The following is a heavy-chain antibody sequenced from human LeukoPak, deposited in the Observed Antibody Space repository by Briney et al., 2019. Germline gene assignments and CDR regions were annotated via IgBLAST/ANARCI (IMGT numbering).Heavy chain of an antibody. J-gene: IGHJ5*02. V-gene: IGHV4-39*01. D-gene: IGHD3-3*01. CDR1: GGSITSSSYY. Sequence: PSETLSLTCTVSGGSITSSSYYWGWIRQPPGKGLDWVATISYSGSTYYNPSLKSRVTISVDTSKSQFSLKLSSVTAADTAVYYCARATYYDFWSGYLSFDPWGQGTLVTVSS. CDR3: ARATYYDFWSGYLSFDP. CDR2: ISYSGST.